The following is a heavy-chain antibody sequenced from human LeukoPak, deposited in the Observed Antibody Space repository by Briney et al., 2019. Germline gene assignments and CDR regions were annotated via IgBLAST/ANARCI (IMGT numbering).Heavy chain of an antibody. CDR3: ARRGYESSGPKYYFDH. D-gene: IGHD3-22*01. V-gene: IGHV3-23*01. CDR1: GFTLSDYP. J-gene: IGHJ4*02. Sequence: GGSLRLSCAASGFTLSDYPMTWVRQAPGKGLQWVSHFDRGSLDTYYADSVRGRFTVSRDNDKNTLYLQMNSLRAEDTAVYYCARRGYESSGPKYYFDHWGQGILVTVSS. CDR2: FDRGSLDT.